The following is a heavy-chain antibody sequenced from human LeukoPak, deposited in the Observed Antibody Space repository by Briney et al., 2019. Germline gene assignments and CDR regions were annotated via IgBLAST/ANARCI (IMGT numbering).Heavy chain of an antibody. D-gene: IGHD6-19*01. Sequence: PGGSLRLSCVASGFTFSSRDWMTWVRQAPGKGLEWVANIKQDGSEKNYVDSVKGRFTISRDNSKNTLYLQMNSLRAGDTAVYYCAKDGYSSGYGVYYFDYWGQGTLVTVSS. CDR2: IKQDGSEK. CDR3: AKDGYSSGYGVYYFDY. J-gene: IGHJ4*02. CDR1: GFTFSSRDW. V-gene: IGHV3-7*01.